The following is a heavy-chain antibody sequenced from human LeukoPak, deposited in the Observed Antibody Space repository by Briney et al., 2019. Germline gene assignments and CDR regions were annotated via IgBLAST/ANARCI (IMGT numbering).Heavy chain of an antibody. CDR2: IYYSGST. D-gene: IGHD3-22*01. Sequence: SETLSLTCTVSGGSISSYYWSWIRQPPGKGLEWIGYIYYSGSTNYNPSLKSRVTISVDTSKNQFSLKLSSVTAADTAVYYCASSKTHYYDSSGSNDAFDIWGQGTMVTVSS. CDR1: GGSISSYY. V-gene: IGHV4-59*01. J-gene: IGHJ3*02. CDR3: ASSKTHYYDSSGSNDAFDI.